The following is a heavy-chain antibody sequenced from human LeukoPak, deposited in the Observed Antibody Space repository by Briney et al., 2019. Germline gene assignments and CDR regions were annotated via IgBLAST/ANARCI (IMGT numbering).Heavy chain of an antibody. CDR3: ERERSSSSDC. Sequence: NPSETLSLTCAVSGYSISSGYYWGWIRQPPGKGLEWIGSIYHSGSTYYNPSPKSRVTISVDTSKNQFSLKLSSVTATDAAIYYCERERSSSSDCWGQGTLVTVSS. CDR2: IYHSGST. J-gene: IGHJ4*02. CDR1: GYSISSGYY. V-gene: IGHV4-38-2*02. D-gene: IGHD6-6*01.